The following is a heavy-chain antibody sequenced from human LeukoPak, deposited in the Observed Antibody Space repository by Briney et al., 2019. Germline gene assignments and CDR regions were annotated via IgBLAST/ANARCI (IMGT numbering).Heavy chain of an antibody. V-gene: IGHV1-18*01. CDR2: ISANNGNT. Sequence: ASVKVSCKASGYTFTTYGISWVRQAPGQGLEWMGWISANNGNTNYAQKLQGRVTMTTDTSTSTAYMELRSLRSDDTAVYYCARDRPLDEYSSSPTYYYGMDVWGQGTTVTVSS. J-gene: IGHJ6*02. CDR1: GYTFTTYG. CDR3: ARDRPLDEYSSSPTYYYGMDV. D-gene: IGHD6-6*01.